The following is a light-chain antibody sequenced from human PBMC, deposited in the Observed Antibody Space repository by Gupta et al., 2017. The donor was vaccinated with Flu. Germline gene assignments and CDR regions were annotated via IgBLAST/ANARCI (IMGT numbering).Light chain of an antibody. J-gene: IGKJ1*01. Sequence: IQMTQSPSSLSASVGDRVTITCRASQSISSYLNWYQQTPGKAPNLLIYAASTLQSGVPSRFSGSGSGTDFTLTISSLQPEDSATYYCQQSYNTPRTFGQGTKVEIK. CDR3: QQSYNTPRT. V-gene: IGKV1-39*01. CDR2: AAS. CDR1: QSISSY.